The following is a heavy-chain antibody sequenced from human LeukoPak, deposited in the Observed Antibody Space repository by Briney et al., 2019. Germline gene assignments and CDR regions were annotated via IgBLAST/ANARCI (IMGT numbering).Heavy chain of an antibody. J-gene: IGHJ4*02. D-gene: IGHD4-17*01. CDR3: AKSGGGDYGDYGSDY. Sequence: GGPLRLSCAASGFTFSSYGMHWVRQAPGKGLEWVAVISYDGSNKYYADSVKGRFTISRDNSKNTLYLQMNSLRAEDTAVYYCAKSGGGDYGDYGSDYWGQGTLVTVSS. CDR2: ISYDGSNK. CDR1: GFTFSSYG. V-gene: IGHV3-30*18.